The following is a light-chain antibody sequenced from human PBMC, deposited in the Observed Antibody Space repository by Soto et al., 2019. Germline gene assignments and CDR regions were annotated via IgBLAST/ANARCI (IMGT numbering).Light chain of an antibody. CDR2: DAS. Sequence: EIVLTQSPATLSLSPGERATLSCRASQSVSSYLAWYQQKPGQAPRLLIYDASNRATGIPARFSSSGSGTDFTLTISSLEPEDFAVYYCQQRSNWPPWTCGQGTKVEIK. V-gene: IGKV3-11*01. CDR3: QQRSNWPPWT. J-gene: IGKJ1*01. CDR1: QSVSSY.